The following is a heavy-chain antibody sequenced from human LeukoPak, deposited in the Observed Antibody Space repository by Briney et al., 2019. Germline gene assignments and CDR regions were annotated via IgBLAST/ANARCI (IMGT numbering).Heavy chain of an antibody. V-gene: IGHV3-23*01. Sequence: GGSLRLSCAASGFTFSSFAMSWVRQAPGKGLEWVSAISGSGGSTYYADSVKGRFTISRDNSANTLYLQMNALRAEDTAVYNCAKVVTYYGSGSYNYWGQGTLVTVSS. J-gene: IGHJ4*02. CDR1: GFTFSSFA. CDR3: AKVVTYYGSGSYNY. CDR2: ISGSGGST. D-gene: IGHD3-10*01.